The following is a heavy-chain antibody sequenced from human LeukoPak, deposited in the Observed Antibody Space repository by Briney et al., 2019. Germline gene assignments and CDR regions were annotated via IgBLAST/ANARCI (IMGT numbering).Heavy chain of an antibody. CDR2: ISDSGGNT. V-gene: IGHV3-23*01. D-gene: IGHD6-13*01. J-gene: IGHJ5*02. CDR3: GKDLWGSSWYNWFDP. Sequence: GGSLRLSCAASGFTFSSYAMSWVRQAPGKGLERVSSISDSGGNTYYADSVQGRFTLSRDNSKNTLYLQMNSLRADDTAVYYCGKDLWGSSWYNWFDPWGQGTLVTVAS. CDR1: GFTFSSYA.